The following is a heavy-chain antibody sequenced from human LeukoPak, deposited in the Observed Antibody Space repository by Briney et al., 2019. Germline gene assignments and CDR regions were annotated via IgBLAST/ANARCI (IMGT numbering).Heavy chain of an antibody. CDR2: IYTSGST. D-gene: IGHD1-26*01. Sequence: SETLSLTCTVSGGSISRGSYYWSWIRQPAGKGLEWIGRIYTSGSTNYNPSLKSRVTISGDTSKNQFSLKLSSVTAANTAVYYCARGVGVTTNYYYYMDVWGKGTTVTVSS. V-gene: IGHV4-61*02. CDR3: ARGVGVTTNYYYYMDV. J-gene: IGHJ6*03. CDR1: GGSISRGSYY.